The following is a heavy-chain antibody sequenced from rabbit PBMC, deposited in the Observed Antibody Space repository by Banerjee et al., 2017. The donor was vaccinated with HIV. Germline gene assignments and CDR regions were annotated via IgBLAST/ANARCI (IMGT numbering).Heavy chain of an antibody. Sequence: CTASGFSFSNNCVMCWVRQAPGKGLEWIGCINTSSGNTVYASWAKGRFTISKTSSTTVTLQMTSLTAADTATYFCARRADYAGGGNFNLWGPGTLVTVS. CDR1: GFSFSNNCV. CDR2: INTSSGNT. V-gene: IGHV1S40*01. CDR3: ARRADYAGGGNFNL. D-gene: IGHD4-2*01. J-gene: IGHJ4*01.